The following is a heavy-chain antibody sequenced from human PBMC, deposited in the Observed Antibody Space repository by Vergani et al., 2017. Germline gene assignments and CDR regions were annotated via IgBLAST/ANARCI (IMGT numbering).Heavy chain of an antibody. CDR1: GFTFSSYG. J-gene: IGHJ4*02. V-gene: IGHV3-33*01. Sequence: QVQLVESGGGVVQPGRSLRLSCAASGFTFSSYGMHWVRQAPGKGLEWVAVIWYDGSNKYYADSVEGRFTISRDNSKNTLYLQMNSLRAEDTAVYYCAGDSPEPFDYWGQGTLVTVSS. CDR3: AGDSPEPFDY. D-gene: IGHD1-14*01. CDR2: IWYDGSNK.